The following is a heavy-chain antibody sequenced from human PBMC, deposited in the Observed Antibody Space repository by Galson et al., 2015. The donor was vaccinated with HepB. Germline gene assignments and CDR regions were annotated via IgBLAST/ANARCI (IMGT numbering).Heavy chain of an antibody. CDR1: GFTCSSYA. CDR2: ISGSGGST. Sequence: SRRLSCEAWGFTCSSYAMSWVRQAPGKGLEWGSAISGSGGSTYYADSVKGRFTISRDNSKNTLYLQMNSLRAEDTAVYYCAKSDPAAGMFCWFDPWGQGTLVTVSS. V-gene: IGHV3-23*01. J-gene: IGHJ5*02. CDR3: AKSDPAAGMFCWFDP. D-gene: IGHD6-13*01.